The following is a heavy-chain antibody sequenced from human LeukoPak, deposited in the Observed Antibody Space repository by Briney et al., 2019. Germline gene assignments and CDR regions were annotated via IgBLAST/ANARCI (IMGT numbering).Heavy chain of an antibody. D-gene: IGHD6-19*01. V-gene: IGHV3-48*01. CDR2: ISSSGSTI. J-gene: IGHJ4*02. CDR3: AKDRNAYIAVAGLDY. Sequence: GGSLRLSCAASGFTFSSYSMNWVRQAPGKGLEWVSYISSSGSTIYYADSVKGRFTISRDNSKNTLYLQMNSLRAEDTAVYYCAKDRNAYIAVAGLDYWGQGTLVTVSS. CDR1: GFTFSSYS.